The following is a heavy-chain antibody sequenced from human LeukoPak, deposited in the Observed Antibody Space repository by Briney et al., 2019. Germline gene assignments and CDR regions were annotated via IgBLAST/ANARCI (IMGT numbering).Heavy chain of an antibody. CDR1: GGLLSSSSHY. J-gene: IGHJ3*02. CDR2: IYFTGST. CDR3: ARAAVDLDAFDI. D-gene: IGHD3/OR15-3a*01. Sequence: SETLSLTCTVSGGLLSSSSHYWGWIRQPPGKGLEWIGSIYFTGSTYYNPSLKSRITMSVDTSKKHFSLKLSSMTAADTAVYYCARAAVDLDAFDIWGQGTMVTVSS. V-gene: IGHV4-39*02.